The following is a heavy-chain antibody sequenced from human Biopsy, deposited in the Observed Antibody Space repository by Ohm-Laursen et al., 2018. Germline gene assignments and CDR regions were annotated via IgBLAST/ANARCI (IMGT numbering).Heavy chain of an antibody. CDR1: GGSISSYY. CDR2: VYYSGST. CDR3: GRREVVITHDAFDT. J-gene: IGHJ3*02. V-gene: IGHV4-59*08. Sequence: SDTLSLTCPVSGGSISSYYWTWIRQPPGKGLEWIGDVYYSGSTNRSPSLKSRVTILVDTSKNQFSLKLNSVTAADTAVYYCGRREVVITHDAFDTWGQGTMVTVSS. D-gene: IGHD3-22*01.